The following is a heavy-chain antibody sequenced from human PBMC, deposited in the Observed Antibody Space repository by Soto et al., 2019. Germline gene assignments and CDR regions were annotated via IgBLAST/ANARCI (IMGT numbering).Heavy chain of an antibody. CDR3: ARSMEQWLDTDY. D-gene: IGHD6-19*01. V-gene: IGHV1-18*01. Sequence: ASVKVSCKASGYTFTSYGISWVRQAPGQGLEWMGWISAYNGNTNYAQKLQGRVTMTTDTSTSTAYMELSSLRSEDTAVYYCARSMEQWLDTDYWGQGTLVTSPQ. CDR2: ISAYNGNT. J-gene: IGHJ4*02. CDR1: GYTFTSYG.